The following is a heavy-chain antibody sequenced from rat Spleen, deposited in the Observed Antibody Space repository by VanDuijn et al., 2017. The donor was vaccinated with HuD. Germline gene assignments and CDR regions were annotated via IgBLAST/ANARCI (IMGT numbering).Heavy chain of an antibody. CDR1: GFTFSDYY. D-gene: IGHD1-9*01. Sequence: EVQLVESDGGLVQPGRSLKLSCAASGFTFSDYYMAWVRQAPTKGLEWVATFSYGDSSGHSSTYYRDSVKGRFTISRDDAKSTLSLQVDSLRSEDTATYYCARRHYGYTDYFDYWGQGVMVTVSS. V-gene: IGHV5-29*01. J-gene: IGHJ2*01. CDR2: FSYGDSSGHSST. CDR3: ARRHYGYTDYFDY.